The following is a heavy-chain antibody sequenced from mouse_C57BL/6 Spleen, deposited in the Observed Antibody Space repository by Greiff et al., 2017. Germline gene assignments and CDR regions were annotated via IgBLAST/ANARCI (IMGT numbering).Heavy chain of an antibody. CDR2: IYPGSGST. V-gene: IGHV1-55*01. CDR1: GYTFTSYW. Sequence: QVQLQQPGAELVKPGASVKMSCKASGYTFTSYWITWVKQRPGQGLEWIGDIYPGSGSTNYNEKFKSKATLTVYTSSSTAYMQLSSLTSEDSAVYYCARYSYAMDYWGQGTSVTVSS. J-gene: IGHJ4*01. CDR3: ARYSYAMDY.